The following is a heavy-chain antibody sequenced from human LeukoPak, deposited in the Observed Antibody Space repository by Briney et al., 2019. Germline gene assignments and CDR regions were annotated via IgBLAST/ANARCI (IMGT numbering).Heavy chain of an antibody. V-gene: IGHV5-51*01. CDR1: GYSFNSYW. CDR3: ARRRDLYSGSYYPFDY. CDR2: IYPGESDG. Sequence: GAALKISCKGSGYSFNSYWIGWVRRMAGKGGKGRGIIYPGESDGRDSPSFQGQVTISADQSISTAYLQWSSLKASDTAMYYCARRRDLYSGSYYPFDYWGQEPWSPSPQ. D-gene: IGHD1-26*01. J-gene: IGHJ4*01.